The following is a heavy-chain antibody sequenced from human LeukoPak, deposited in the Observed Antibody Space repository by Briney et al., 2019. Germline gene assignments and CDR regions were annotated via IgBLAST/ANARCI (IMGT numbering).Heavy chain of an antibody. CDR1: GFTFSSYT. CDR3: ARGIHDNIF. D-gene: IGHD1-1*01. V-gene: IGHV3-21*06. Sequence: GGSLRLSCAASGFTFSSYTINWVRQAPGKGLEWVSSIISSGSYIYYADSVKGRFTISRDNAKNSVYLQMNSLGVEDAAVYYCARGIHDNIFGGQGTQVTVSS. J-gene: IGHJ4*02. CDR2: IISSGSYI.